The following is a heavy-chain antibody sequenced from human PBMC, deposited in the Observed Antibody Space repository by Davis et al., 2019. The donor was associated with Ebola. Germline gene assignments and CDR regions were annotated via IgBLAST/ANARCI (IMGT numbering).Heavy chain of an antibody. D-gene: IGHD3-10*01. V-gene: IGHV3-30*04. CDR3: ARDGYGSGMTSIDY. Sequence: PGGSLRLSCAASGFTFSSYAMHWVRQAPGKGLEWVAVISYDGSNKYYADSVKGRFTISRDNSKNTLYLQMNSLRAEDTAVYYCARDGYGSGMTSIDYWGQGTLVTVSS. CDR1: GFTFSSYA. J-gene: IGHJ4*02. CDR2: ISYDGSNK.